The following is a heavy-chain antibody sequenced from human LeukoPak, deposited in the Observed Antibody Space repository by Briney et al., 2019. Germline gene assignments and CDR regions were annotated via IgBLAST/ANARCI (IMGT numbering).Heavy chain of an antibody. D-gene: IGHD3-3*01. CDR1: GGSFSGYY. CDR3: ARAAVYDFWSGYSVGPFDY. J-gene: IGHJ4*02. V-gene: IGHV4-34*01. Sequence: SETLSLTCAVYGGSFSGYYWSWIRQPPGKGLEWIGEINHSGSTNYNPSLKSRVTISVDTSKNQFSLKLSSVTAADTAVYYCARAAVYDFWSGYSVGPFDYWGQGTLVTVSS. CDR2: INHSGST.